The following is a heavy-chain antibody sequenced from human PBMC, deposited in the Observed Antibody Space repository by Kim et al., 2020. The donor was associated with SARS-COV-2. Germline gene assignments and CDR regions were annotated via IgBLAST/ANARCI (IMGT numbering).Heavy chain of an antibody. Sequence: NYAPKLQGRVTMTTDTSTSTAYMELRSLRSDDTAVYYCARARGRSSSSDYWGQGTLVTVSS. V-gene: IGHV1-18*01. J-gene: IGHJ4*02. D-gene: IGHD6-6*01. CDR3: ARARGRSSSSDY.